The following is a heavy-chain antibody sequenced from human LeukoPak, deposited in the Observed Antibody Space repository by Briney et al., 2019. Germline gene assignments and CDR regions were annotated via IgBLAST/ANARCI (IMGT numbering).Heavy chain of an antibody. V-gene: IGHV3-30*18. CDR1: GFTFSNYA. Sequence: PGGSLRLSCAASGFTFSNYAMHWVRQAPGKGLEWVAVISDDGSNKYYGDSVKGRFTISRDNSKNTVYLQMNSLRAEDTAVYYCAKDRYSSGWYSDFDYSGQGTLVTVSS. CDR3: AKDRYSSGWYSDFDY. CDR2: ISDDGSNK. D-gene: IGHD6-19*01. J-gene: IGHJ4*02.